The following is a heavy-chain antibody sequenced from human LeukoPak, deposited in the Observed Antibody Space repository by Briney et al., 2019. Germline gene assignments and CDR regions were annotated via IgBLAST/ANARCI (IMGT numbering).Heavy chain of an antibody. Sequence: TPSETLSLTCTVSGGSISSNYYWGWIRQPPGKGLEWIVSFFYSGSTYYNPSLESRVTISVDTSKNQFSLRLTSVTAADTAVYYCARARGRYIDFLDYWGQGTLITVSS. CDR2: FFYSGST. J-gene: IGHJ4*02. CDR3: ARARGRYIDFLDY. V-gene: IGHV4-39*02. CDR1: GGSISSNYY. D-gene: IGHD3-9*01.